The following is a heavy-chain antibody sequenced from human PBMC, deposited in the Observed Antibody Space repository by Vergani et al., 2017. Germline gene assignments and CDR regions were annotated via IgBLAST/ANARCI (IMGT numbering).Heavy chain of an antibody. CDR3: ARNPYCGGDCYSDAFDI. D-gene: IGHD2-21*02. CDR2: IHRSGST. Sequence: QVQLQESGPGLVKPSETVSLTCTVSGYSITSANYWAWIRQSPGKGLEWIGTIHRSGSTYYNPSLESRVTMSVDTSKSQFSLKLSSVTAADTAVYYCARNPYCGGDCYSDAFDIWGQGTMVTVSS. V-gene: IGHV4-38-2*02. J-gene: IGHJ3*02. CDR1: GYSITSANY.